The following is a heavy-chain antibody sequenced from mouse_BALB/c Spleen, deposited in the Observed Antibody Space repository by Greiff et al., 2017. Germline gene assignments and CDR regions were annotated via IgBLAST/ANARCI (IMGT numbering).Heavy chain of an antibody. V-gene: IGHV5-6-3*01. CDR2: INSNGGST. CDR1: GFTFSSYG. J-gene: IGHJ4*01. D-gene: IGHD2-14*01. Sequence: EVKLMESGGGLVQPGGSLKLSCAASGFTFSSYGMSWVRQTPDKRLELVATINSNGGSTYYPDSVKGRFTISRDNAKNTLYLQMSSLKSEDTAMYYCARSYYRGAMDYWGQGTSVTVSS. CDR3: ARSYYRGAMDY.